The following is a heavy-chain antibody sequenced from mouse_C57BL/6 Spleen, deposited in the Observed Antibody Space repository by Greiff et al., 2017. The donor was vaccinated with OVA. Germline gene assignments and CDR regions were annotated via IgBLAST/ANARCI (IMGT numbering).Heavy chain of an antibody. CDR2: IYPGDGDT. CDR3: ARETRLGRECYFDY. D-gene: IGHD4-1*01. Sequence: QVQLQQSGPELVKPGASVKISCKASGYAFSSSWMNWVKQRPGKGLEWIGRIYPGDGDTNYNGKFKGKATLTADKSSSTAYMQLSSQTSKDSAVYFCARETRLGRECYFDYWGQGTTLTVSS. V-gene: IGHV1-82*01. J-gene: IGHJ2*01. CDR1: GYAFSSSW.